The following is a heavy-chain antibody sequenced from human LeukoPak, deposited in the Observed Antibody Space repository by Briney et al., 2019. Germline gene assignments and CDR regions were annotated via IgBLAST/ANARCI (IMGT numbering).Heavy chain of an antibody. D-gene: IGHD2-2*01. CDR2: IYYSGST. V-gene: IGHV4-39*07. Sequence: KSSETLSLTCTVSGGSISSSYYYWGWIRQPPGKGLEWIGSIYYSGSTNYNPSLKSRVTMSVDTSKNQFSLKLSSVTAADTAMYYCAREGCTSCPRGAFDIWGQGTMVTVSS. CDR1: GGSISSSYYY. CDR3: AREGCTSCPRGAFDI. J-gene: IGHJ3*02.